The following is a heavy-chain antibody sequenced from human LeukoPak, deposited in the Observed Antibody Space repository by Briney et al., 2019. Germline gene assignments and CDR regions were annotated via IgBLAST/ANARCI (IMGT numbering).Heavy chain of an antibody. D-gene: IGHD3-22*01. CDR3: ARGDYYYDSSGYPGDY. Sequence: PGGSLRLSCAASGFTFSSYEMNWVRQAPGKRLEWVSYISSSGSTIYYADSVKGRFTISRDNAKNSLYLQMNSLRAEDTAVYYCARGDYYYDSSGYPGDYWGQGTLVTVSS. J-gene: IGHJ4*02. V-gene: IGHV3-48*03. CDR2: ISSSGSTI. CDR1: GFTFSSYE.